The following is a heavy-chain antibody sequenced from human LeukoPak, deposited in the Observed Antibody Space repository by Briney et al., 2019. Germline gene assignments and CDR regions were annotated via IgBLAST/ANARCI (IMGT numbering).Heavy chain of an antibody. CDR2: ISSSGTTI. CDR3: ASRPPRGSTWYYFDY. V-gene: IGHV3-11*04. J-gene: IGHJ4*02. CDR1: GFTFSGYQ. D-gene: IGHD6-13*01. Sequence: GGSLRLSCAASGFTFSGYQMNWIRQAPGKGLEWVSYISSSGTTIYYADSVKGRFAISRDNAKNSLYLQMNSLRAGDTAVYYCASRPPRGSTWYYFDYWGQGTLVTVSS.